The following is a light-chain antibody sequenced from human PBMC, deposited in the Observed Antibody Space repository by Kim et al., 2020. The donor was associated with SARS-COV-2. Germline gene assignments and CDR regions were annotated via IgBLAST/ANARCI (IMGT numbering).Light chain of an antibody. CDR2: AKN. Sequence: SSELTQDPAVSVALGQTVRITCQGDSLRSSYASWYQQKPGQAPILVVFAKNNWPSGIPDRFSGSSSGSTASLTIAGAQAEDEADYYCHSRDSIGNDVIFGGGTQLTVL. V-gene: IGLV3-19*01. CDR1: SLRSSY. J-gene: IGLJ2*01. CDR3: HSRDSIGNDVI.